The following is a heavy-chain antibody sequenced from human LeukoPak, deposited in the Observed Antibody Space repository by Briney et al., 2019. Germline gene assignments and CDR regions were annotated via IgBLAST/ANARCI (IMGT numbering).Heavy chain of an antibody. CDR1: GFTFSSYS. CDR3: ARESRRYGSGSYPPDY. D-gene: IGHD3-10*01. V-gene: IGHV3-21*01. J-gene: IGHJ4*02. CDR2: ISNSGAST. Sequence: GGSLRLSCVASGFTFSSYSTNWVRQAPGKGLEWVSSISNSGASTDYADSVKGRFTISRDNAKNSLYLQMTSLRAEDTAVYCCARESRRYGSGSYPPDYWGRGTLVTVSS.